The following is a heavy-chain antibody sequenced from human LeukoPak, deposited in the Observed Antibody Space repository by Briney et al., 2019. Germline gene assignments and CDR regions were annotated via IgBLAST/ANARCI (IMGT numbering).Heavy chain of an antibody. D-gene: IGHD5-12*01. V-gene: IGHV3-64*01. CDR3: ARGEYSGHPPDFDY. CDR2: ISSNGGST. CDR1: GFTFSSYA. J-gene: IGHJ4*02. Sequence: PGGSLRLSCAASGFTFSSYAMHWVRQAPGKGLEYVSAISSNGGSTYYANSVKGRFTISRDNSKNTLYLQMGSLRAEDMAVYYCARGEYSGHPPDFDYWGQGTLVTVSS.